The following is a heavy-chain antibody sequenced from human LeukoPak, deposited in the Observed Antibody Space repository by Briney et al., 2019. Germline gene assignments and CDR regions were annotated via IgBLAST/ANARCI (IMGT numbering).Heavy chain of an antibody. D-gene: IGHD4-17*01. CDR2: IYPGDSDT. V-gene: IGHV5-51*01. Sequence: GESLKISCKGSGYSFTSYWIGWVRQMPGKGLEWMGIIYPGDSDTRYSPSFQGQVTISADKSISTAYLQWSSLKASDTAMYYCARHEAHDYGDSNDAFDIWGQGTMVTVSS. J-gene: IGHJ3*02. CDR3: ARHEAHDYGDSNDAFDI. CDR1: GYSFTSYW.